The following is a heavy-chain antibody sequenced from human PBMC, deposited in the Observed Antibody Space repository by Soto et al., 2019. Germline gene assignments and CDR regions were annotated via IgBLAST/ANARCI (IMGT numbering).Heavy chain of an antibody. Sequence: QVQLVQSGAEVQKPGASVKVSCKPSGYTFTSYDINWVRQATRQGLEWMGWMNPNSGRTGYAQKFQGRVTMTRNTSINTAYMELSSLRSEDTAVYYCAREVTTGTLDYWGQGTPVTVSS. J-gene: IGHJ4*02. CDR3: AREVTTGTLDY. D-gene: IGHD1-1*01. CDR2: MNPNSGRT. V-gene: IGHV1-8*01. CDR1: GYTFTSYD.